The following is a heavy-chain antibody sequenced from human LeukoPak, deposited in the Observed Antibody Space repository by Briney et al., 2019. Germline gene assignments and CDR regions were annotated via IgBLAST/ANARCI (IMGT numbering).Heavy chain of an antibody. CDR3: ARVFVTTADDAFDI. J-gene: IGHJ3*02. CDR1: GFPFSNYN. Sequence: GGSLRLSCAASGFPFSNYNMNWVRQAPGEGLEWVSSISSSSSYIYYADSVKGRFTISRDNAKNSLYLQMNSLRAEDTAVYYCARVFVTTADDAFDIWGQGTMVTVSS. D-gene: IGHD4-17*01. CDR2: ISSSSSYI. V-gene: IGHV3-21*01.